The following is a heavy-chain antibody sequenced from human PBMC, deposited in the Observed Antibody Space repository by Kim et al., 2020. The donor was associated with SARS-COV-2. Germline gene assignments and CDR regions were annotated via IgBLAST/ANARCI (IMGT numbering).Heavy chain of an antibody. V-gene: IGHV3-23*01. CDR3: AKLEQQLVYYYYYYYGMDV. CDR2: ISGSGGST. D-gene: IGHD6-13*01. Sequence: GGSLRLSCAASGFTFSSYAMSWVRQAPGKGLEWVSAISGSGGSTYYADSVKGRFTISRDNSKNTLYLQMNSLRAEDTAVYYCAKLEQQLVYYYYYYYGMDVWGQGTTVTVSS. J-gene: IGHJ6*02. CDR1: GFTFSSYA.